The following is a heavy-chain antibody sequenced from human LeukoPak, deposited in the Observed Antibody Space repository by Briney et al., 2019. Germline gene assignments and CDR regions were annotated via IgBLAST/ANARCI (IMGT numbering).Heavy chain of an antibody. J-gene: IGHJ6*02. Sequence: SETLSLTCAVSGGFISSSNWWSWVRQPPGKGLEWIGYIYHSGSTYYNPSLKSRVTISVDRSKNQFSLKLSSVTAADTAVYYCARSGGMYYYYGMDVWGQGSTVTVSS. CDR1: GGFISSSNW. V-gene: IGHV4-4*02. CDR2: IYHSGST. CDR3: ARSGGMYYYYGMDV.